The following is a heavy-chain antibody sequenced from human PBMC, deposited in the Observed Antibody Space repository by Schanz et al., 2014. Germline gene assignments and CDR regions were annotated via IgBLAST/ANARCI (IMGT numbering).Heavy chain of an antibody. CDR1: GYNFNRHD. V-gene: IGHV1-69*04. Sequence: QVQLVQSGPEVKKPGASVRLSCKASGYNFNRHDISWVRQAPGQGLEWMGRIIPIVDITNYAQKFLGRVTITADKSTSTAYMELKSLRSADTAVYYCATIGVNDYWRFGLDLWGQGTTVTVSS. CDR2: IIPIVDIT. CDR3: ATIGVNDYWRFGLDL. J-gene: IGHJ6*02. D-gene: IGHD3-16*01.